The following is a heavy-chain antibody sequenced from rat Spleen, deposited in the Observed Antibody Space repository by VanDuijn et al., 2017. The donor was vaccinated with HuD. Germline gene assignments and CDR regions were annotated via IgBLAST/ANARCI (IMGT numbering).Heavy chain of an antibody. V-gene: IGHV5-7*01. J-gene: IGHJ2*01. CDR1: GFTFSDYN. Sequence: EVQLVESGGGLVQPGRSLKLSCAASGFTFSDYNMAWVRQAPKKGLEWVATISYDGSSTYYRDSVKGRFTISRDNAKSTLYLQMDSLRSEDTATYYCARPQVAFDYWGQGVMVTVSS. CDR2: ISYDGSST. D-gene: IGHD1-1*01. CDR3: ARPQVAFDY.